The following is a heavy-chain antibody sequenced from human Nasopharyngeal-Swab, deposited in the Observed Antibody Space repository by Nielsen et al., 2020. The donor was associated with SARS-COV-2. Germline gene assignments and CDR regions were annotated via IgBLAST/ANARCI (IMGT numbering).Heavy chain of an antibody. Sequence: ASVKVSCKASGYTFTSYGISWVRQAPGQGLEWMGWISAYNGNTNYAQKLQGRVTMTTDTSTSTAYMELRSLRSDDTAVYYCARDTKKEQDTLLWFGELFGYWGQGTLVTVSS. D-gene: IGHD3-10*01. V-gene: IGHV1-18*01. CDR2: ISAYNGNT. J-gene: IGHJ4*02. CDR1: GYTFTSYG. CDR3: ARDTKKEQDTLLWFGELFGY.